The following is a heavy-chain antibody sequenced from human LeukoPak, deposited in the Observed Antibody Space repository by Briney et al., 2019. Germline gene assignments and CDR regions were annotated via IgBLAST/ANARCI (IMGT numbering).Heavy chain of an antibody. CDR2: IYTSGST. D-gene: IGHD3-3*01. Sequence: SETLSLTCTVSGGSISSGSYYWSWLRQPAGKGLEWIGRIYTSGSTNYNPSLKSRVTISVDTSKNQFSLKLSSVTAADTAVYYCARAPLYHDFWSSYQDYWGRGTLVTVSS. CDR3: ARAPLYHDFWSSYQDY. V-gene: IGHV4-61*02. CDR1: GGSISSGSYY. J-gene: IGHJ4*02.